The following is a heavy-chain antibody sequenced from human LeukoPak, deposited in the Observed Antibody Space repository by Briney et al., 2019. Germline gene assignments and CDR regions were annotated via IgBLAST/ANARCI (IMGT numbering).Heavy chain of an antibody. CDR2: IYSGGST. CDR1: GFTVSSNY. CDR3: ARDFDSSSYFDY. J-gene: IGHJ4*02. D-gene: IGHD6-13*01. V-gene: IGHV3-53*01. Sequence: GGSLRLSCAASGFTVSSNYMSWVRQAPGKGLEWVSVIYSGGSTYYADPVKGRFTISRDNSKNTLYLQMNSLRAEDTAVYYCARDFDSSSYFDYWGQGTLVTVSS.